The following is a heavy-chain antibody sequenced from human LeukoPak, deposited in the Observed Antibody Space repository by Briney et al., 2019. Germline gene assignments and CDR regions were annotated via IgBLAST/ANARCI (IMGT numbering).Heavy chain of an antibody. J-gene: IGHJ6*04. D-gene: IGHD6-13*01. CDR1: GYSFTSCW. CDR2: IYPGDSDT. V-gene: IGHV5-51*01. CDR3: ARRSSSSWYYGDV. Sequence: GESLKISCKGSGYSFTSCWIGWVRQMPGKGLEWMGIIYPGDSDTRYSPSFQGQVTISADKSISTAYLQWSSLKASDTAMYYCARRSSSSWYYGDVWGKGTTVTVSS.